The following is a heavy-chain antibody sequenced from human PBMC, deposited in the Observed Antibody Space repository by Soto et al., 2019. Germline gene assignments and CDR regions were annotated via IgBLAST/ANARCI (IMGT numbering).Heavy chain of an antibody. CDR2: ISSSGTTI. CDR3: AKGYVWGSYRPSMDV. CDR1: GFTFNDYY. D-gene: IGHD3-16*02. V-gene: IGHV3-11*01. J-gene: IGHJ6*02. Sequence: QGQLGEFGGGLAKPGGSLRLSCAASGFTFNDYYMSWIRQAPGKGLEWVSYISSSGTTIYYADSVKGRFTISRDNARNSLFLQMSSLRAEDTAVYYCAKGYVWGSYRPSMDVWGHGTTVIVSS.